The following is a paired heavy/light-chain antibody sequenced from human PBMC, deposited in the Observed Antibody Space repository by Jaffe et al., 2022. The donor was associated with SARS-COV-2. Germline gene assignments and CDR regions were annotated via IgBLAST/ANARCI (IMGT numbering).Heavy chain of an antibody. V-gene: IGHV3-7*01. J-gene: IGHJ2*01. D-gene: IGHD3-10*01. Sequence: EVQLVESGGGLVQPGGSLRLSCAASGFTFSSYWMSWVRQAPGKGLEWVANIKQDGSEKYYVDSVKGRFTISRDNAKNSLYLQMNSLRAEDTAVYYCARLLGGHWYFDLWGRGTLVTVSS. CDR2: IKQDGSEK. CDR1: GFTFSSYW. CDR3: ARLLGGHWYFDL.
Light chain of an antibody. V-gene: IGLV1-40*01. Sequence: QSVLTQPPSVSGAPGQRVTISCTGSSSNIGAGYDVHWYQQLPGTAPKLLIYGNSNRPSGVPDRFSGSKSGTSASLAITGLQAEDEADYYCQSYDSSLSGPWVFGGGTKLTVL. CDR2: GNS. CDR3: QSYDSSLSGPWV. CDR1: SSNIGAGYD. J-gene: IGLJ3*02.